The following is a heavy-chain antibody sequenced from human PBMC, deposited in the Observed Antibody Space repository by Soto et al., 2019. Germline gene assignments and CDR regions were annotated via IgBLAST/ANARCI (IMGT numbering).Heavy chain of an antibody. CDR2: ISVSVGST. V-gene: IGHV3-23*01. Sequence: VGSLRLSCAASGFTFSSYAMSWVRQAPGKGLDWVSAISVSVGSTYYADSVKGRFTISRDNSKNTLYLQMNSLRAEDTAVYYCAKVERAVAGIIDWGQGTLVTVSS. J-gene: IGHJ4*02. CDR1: GFTFSSYA. CDR3: AKVERAVAGIID. D-gene: IGHD6-19*01.